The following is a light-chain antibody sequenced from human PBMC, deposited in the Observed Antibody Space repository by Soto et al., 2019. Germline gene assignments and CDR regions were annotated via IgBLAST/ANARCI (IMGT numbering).Light chain of an antibody. CDR1: QSISNY. CDR2: AAS. CDR3: QQYHSSPIT. J-gene: IGKJ5*01. V-gene: IGKV1-39*01. Sequence: IQLTQSPSSLSASVGERVTNTCRASQSISNYLTWYQQKPGKAPKLLIYAASSLQSGVPSRFSGSGSETDFTLTISSLQPDDSATYYCQQYHSSPITFGQGTRLEIK.